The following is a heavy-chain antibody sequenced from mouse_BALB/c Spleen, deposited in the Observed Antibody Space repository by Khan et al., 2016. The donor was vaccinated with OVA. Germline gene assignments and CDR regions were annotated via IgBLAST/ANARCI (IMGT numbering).Heavy chain of an antibody. CDR1: GYTFTTYG. Sequence: QIQLVQSGPELKKPGVTVKISCKASGYTFTTYGMNWVKQAPGKGLKWMGWINTYTGEPTYVDDFKGRFAFSLETSASTAYLQNNNLKNEDTATYFCARVGYSGTLDYWGQGTLVTVSA. V-gene: IGHV9-3-1*01. D-gene: IGHD2-14*01. CDR2: INTYTGEP. J-gene: IGHJ4*01. CDR3: ARVGYSGTLDY.